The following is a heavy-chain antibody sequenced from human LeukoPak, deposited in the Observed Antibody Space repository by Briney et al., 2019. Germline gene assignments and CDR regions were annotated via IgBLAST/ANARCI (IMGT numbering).Heavy chain of an antibody. CDR1: GYTFTSYY. Sequence: ASVKVSCKASGYTFTSYYMHWVRQAPGQGLEWMGIINPSGGSTSYAQKFQGRVTMTRDTSTSTVYMGLSSLRSEDTAVYYCARVGIEHAFDIWGQGTMVTVSS. CDR3: ARVGIEHAFDI. D-gene: IGHD1-26*01. V-gene: IGHV1-46*01. CDR2: INPSGGST. J-gene: IGHJ3*02.